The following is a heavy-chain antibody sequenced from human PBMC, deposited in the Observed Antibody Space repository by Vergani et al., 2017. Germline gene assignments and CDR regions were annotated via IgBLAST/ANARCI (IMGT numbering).Heavy chain of an antibody. D-gene: IGHD6-19*01. CDR3: ASDTHSGQRADH. CDR2: IHHSENT. J-gene: IGHJ4*02. Sequence: QVQLQESGPGLVKSSETLSLTCSVSFDSIRNLYCNRIRQPPGKGLEWIGCIHHSENTNYNPSLKTRVTISVDTSNNQFSLTLTSVTAADAAVYYCASDTHSGQRADHWGQGILVTVTS. V-gene: IGHV4-59*11. CDR1: FDSIRNLY.